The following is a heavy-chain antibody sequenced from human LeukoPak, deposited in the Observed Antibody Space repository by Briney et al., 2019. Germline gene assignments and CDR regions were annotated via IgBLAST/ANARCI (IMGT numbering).Heavy chain of an antibody. V-gene: IGHV1-18*01. Sequence: GASVKVSCKASGYTFTSYGISWVRQAPGQGLEWMGWISAYNGNTNYAQKLQGGGTMTTDTSTSTAYMELRSLRSDDTAVYYCARDASQFWSGYYSNWFDPWGQGTLVTVSS. CDR2: ISAYNGNT. D-gene: IGHD3-3*02. J-gene: IGHJ5*02. CDR3: ARDASQFWSGYYSNWFDP. CDR1: GYTFTSYG.